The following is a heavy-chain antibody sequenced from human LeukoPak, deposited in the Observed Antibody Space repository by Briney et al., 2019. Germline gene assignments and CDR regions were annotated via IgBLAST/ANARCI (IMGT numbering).Heavy chain of an antibody. CDR3: VRDRARIEVVTTTSNFFDP. Sequence: ASVTVSCTTSGFRSSTSAISWVRQVPGQGLEWMGWISVSNGDTNYAQNLQGRVTMTTDTSTSTAHLELRSLRSDDTAVYYCVRDRARIEVVTTTSNFFDPWGQGTLVTVSS. D-gene: IGHD3-22*01. V-gene: IGHV1-18*01. CDR1: GFRSSTSA. J-gene: IGHJ5*02. CDR2: ISVSNGDT.